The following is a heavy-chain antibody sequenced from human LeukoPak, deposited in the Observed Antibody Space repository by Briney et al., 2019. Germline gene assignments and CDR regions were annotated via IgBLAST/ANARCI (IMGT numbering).Heavy chain of an antibody. CDR2: INTGNGNT. CDR1: GYTFTSYA. D-gene: IGHD5-18*01. J-gene: IGHJ4*02. Sequence: ASVKVSCKASGYTFTSYAMHWVRQAPGQRLECMGWINTGNGNTKYSQKFQGRVTMTRDTSTSAVYMELSSLRSEDTAVYYCARDMYSYTTYYFDYWGQGTLVTVSS. CDR3: ARDMYSYTTYYFDY. V-gene: IGHV1-3*04.